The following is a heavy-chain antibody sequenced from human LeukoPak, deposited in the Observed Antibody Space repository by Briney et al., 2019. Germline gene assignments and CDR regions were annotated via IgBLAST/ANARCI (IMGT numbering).Heavy chain of an antibody. CDR1: GYTFTSYG. Sequence: ASVRVSCKPSGYTFTSYGISWVRQAPGQGLEWMGWISAYNGNTNYAQKLQGRVTMTTDTSTSTAYMELRSLRSDDTAVYYCARGSGWFGESERSFDPWGQGTLVTVSS. D-gene: IGHD3-10*01. CDR3: ARGSGWFGESERSFDP. CDR2: ISAYNGNT. V-gene: IGHV1-18*04. J-gene: IGHJ5*02.